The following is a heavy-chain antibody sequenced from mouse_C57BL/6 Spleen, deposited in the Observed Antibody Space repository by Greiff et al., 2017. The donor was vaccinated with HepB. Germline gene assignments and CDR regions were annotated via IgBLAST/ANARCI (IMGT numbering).Heavy chain of an antibody. D-gene: IGHD3-3*01. J-gene: IGHJ1*03. CDR1: GYTFTDYE. V-gene: IGHV1-15*01. Sequence: VQLQQSGAELVRPGASVTLSCKASGYTFTDYEMHWVKQTPVHGLEWIGAIDPETGGTAYNQKFKGKAILTADKSSSTAYMELRSLTSEDSAVYYWTREGWDRYFDVWGTGTTVTVSS. CDR3: TREGWDRYFDV. CDR2: IDPETGGT.